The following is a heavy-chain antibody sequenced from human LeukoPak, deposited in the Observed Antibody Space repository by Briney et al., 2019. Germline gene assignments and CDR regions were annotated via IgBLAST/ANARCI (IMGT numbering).Heavy chain of an antibody. J-gene: IGHJ4*02. Sequence: GESLKISCTGSGYTFTSYFIGWVRQVPAQGLEWVAIIRPGDSDTRYSPSFRGQVTVSADRSINTAYLQWSSPKASDTAMYYCVRHRSDSGSSPIDFWGQGTLVTVSS. CDR1: GYTFTSYF. CDR2: IRPGDSDT. CDR3: VRHRSDSGSSPIDF. D-gene: IGHD6-6*01. V-gene: IGHV5-51*01.